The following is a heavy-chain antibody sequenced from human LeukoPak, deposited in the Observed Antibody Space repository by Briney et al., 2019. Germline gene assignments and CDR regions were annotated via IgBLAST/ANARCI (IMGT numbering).Heavy chain of an antibody. CDR3: ARERCSSTSCYTSVY. V-gene: IGHV1-2*02. D-gene: IGHD2-2*02. CDR2: INPNSGGT. Sequence: AASVKVSCKASGYTFTGYYMHWVRKAPGQGLGWMGWINPNSGGTNYAQKFQGRVTMTRDTSISTAYMELSRLRSDDTAVYYCARERCSSTSCYTSVYWGQGTLVTVSS. J-gene: IGHJ4*02. CDR1: GYTFTGYY.